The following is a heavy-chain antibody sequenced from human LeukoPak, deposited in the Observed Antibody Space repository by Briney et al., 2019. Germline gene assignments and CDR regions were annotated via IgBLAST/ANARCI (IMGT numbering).Heavy chain of an antibody. J-gene: IGHJ5*02. V-gene: IGHV1-2*02. Sequence: VASVKVSCKASGYAFTGYNMHWVRQAPGQGLEWMGWINPNSGGTNYAQKFQGRVTMTRDMSISTAYMELRSLRSDDTAVYYCARMYSSSFLFDPWGQGTLVTVSS. CDR1: GYAFTGYN. CDR3: ARMYSSSFLFDP. D-gene: IGHD6-13*01. CDR2: INPNSGGT.